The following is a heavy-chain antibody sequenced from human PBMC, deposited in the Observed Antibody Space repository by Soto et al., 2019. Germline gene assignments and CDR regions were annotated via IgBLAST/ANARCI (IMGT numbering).Heavy chain of an antibody. CDR2: ISGSGGST. D-gene: IGHD2-15*01. J-gene: IGHJ4*02. CDR3: AKVLRVWGTCYDY. CDR1: GFTFSSYA. Sequence: PGGSLRLSCAASGFTFSSYAMSWVRQAPGKGLEWVSTISGSGGSTYYADSVKGRFTISRDNSKNTLFLQMNSLRADDTAVYYCAKVLRVWGTCYDYWGQGTLVTVSS. V-gene: IGHV3-23*01.